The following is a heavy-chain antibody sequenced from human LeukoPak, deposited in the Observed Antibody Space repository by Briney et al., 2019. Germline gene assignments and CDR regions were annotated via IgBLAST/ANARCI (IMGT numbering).Heavy chain of an antibody. Sequence: GGSPRLSCAASGFTFSSYAMHWVRQAPGKGLEWVASITYDGSNKFYADSEKRRFTISRDNSRNTLYLQMSILRAEDTAVYYCAKDRSPYSSHHRIDFWGQGTLVTVSS. CDR1: GFTFSSYA. J-gene: IGHJ4*02. D-gene: IGHD6-13*01. V-gene: IGHV3-30*04. CDR2: ITYDGSNK. CDR3: AKDRSPYSSHHRIDF.